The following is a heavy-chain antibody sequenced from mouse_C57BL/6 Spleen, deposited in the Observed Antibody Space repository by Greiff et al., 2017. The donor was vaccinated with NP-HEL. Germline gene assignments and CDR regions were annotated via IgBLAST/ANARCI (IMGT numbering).Heavy chain of an antibody. CDR1: GYSITSGYY. D-gene: IGHD2-4*01. J-gene: IGHJ3*01. CDR3: AREGDYDEGAWFAY. CDR2: ISYDGSN. V-gene: IGHV3-6*01. Sequence: EVKLVESGPGLVKPSQSLSLTCSVTGYSITSGYYWNWIRQFPGNKLEWMGYISYDGSNNYNPSLKNRISITRDTSKNQFFLKLNSVTTEDTATYYCAREGDYDEGAWFAYWGQGTLVTVSA.